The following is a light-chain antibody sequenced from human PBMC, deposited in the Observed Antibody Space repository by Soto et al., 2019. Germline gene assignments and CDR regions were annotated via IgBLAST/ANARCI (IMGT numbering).Light chain of an antibody. CDR3: QQYDNLPLGFN. J-gene: IGKJ3*01. CDR2: DAS. Sequence: DIQMTQSPSSLSASVGDRVTITCQASQDINNYLNWYQQRPGKAPKLLIYDASNLETGVPSRFSGSGSGTDFTFTISSLQPEDIATYYCQQYDNLPLGFNLGPGTKVDIK. CDR1: QDINNY. V-gene: IGKV1-33*01.